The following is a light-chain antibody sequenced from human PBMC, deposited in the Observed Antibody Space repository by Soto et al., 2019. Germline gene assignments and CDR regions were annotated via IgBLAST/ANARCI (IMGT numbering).Light chain of an antibody. Sequence: QSVLTQPPSVSGSAGQSVTISCTGTSSDVGKYDRVSWYQQPPGTAPKLIIYEVTNRPSGVPARFSGSKSGNTASLTISGLQAEDEADYYCSSYTSTSRYVFGAGTKLTVL. J-gene: IGLJ1*01. CDR2: EVT. V-gene: IGLV2-18*02. CDR1: SSDVGKYDR. CDR3: SSYTSTSRYV.